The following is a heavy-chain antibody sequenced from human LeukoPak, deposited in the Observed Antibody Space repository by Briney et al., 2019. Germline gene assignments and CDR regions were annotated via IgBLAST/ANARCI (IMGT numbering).Heavy chain of an antibody. CDR3: AAEYSSETAQFDY. D-gene: IGHD6-19*01. Sequence: GASVKVSCKASGYTFTSYYMHWVRQAPGQGLEWMGIINPSGGSTSYAQKFQGRVTMTRDTSTSTVYMELSSLRSEDSAVYYCAAEYSSETAQFDYWGQGTLVTVSS. J-gene: IGHJ4*02. CDR2: INPSGGST. V-gene: IGHV1-46*01. CDR1: GYTFTSYY.